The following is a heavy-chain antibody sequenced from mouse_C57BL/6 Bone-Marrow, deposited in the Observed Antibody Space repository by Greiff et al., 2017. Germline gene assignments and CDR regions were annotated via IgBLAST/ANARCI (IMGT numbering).Heavy chain of an antibody. CDR1: GFSLTSYG. Sequence: QVQLKESGPGLVAPSQSLSITCTVSGFSLTSYGVDWVRQPPGKGLEWLGVIWGGGSTNYNSALMSRLSISKDNSKSQVFLKMNSRQTDDTAMYYCAKQEDYGSPNYYAMDYWGQGTSVTVSS. V-gene: IGHV2-9*01. J-gene: IGHJ4*01. D-gene: IGHD1-1*01. CDR3: AKQEDYGSPNYYAMDY. CDR2: IWGGGST.